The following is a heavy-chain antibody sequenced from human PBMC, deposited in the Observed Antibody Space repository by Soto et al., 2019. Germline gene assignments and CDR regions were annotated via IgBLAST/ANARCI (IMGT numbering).Heavy chain of an antibody. CDR1: GDSITRNSYF. CDR3: ARHFSVDYFDY. Sequence: SETLSLTCTVSGDSITRNSYFWAWIRQPPGKGLEWIGSIYYSGTTYYNPSLKSRVTISVDRSKNQFSLKLSSVTAAHTAVYYCARHFSVDYFDYWGQGALVTVSS. J-gene: IGHJ4*02. V-gene: IGHV4-39*01. CDR2: IYYSGTT.